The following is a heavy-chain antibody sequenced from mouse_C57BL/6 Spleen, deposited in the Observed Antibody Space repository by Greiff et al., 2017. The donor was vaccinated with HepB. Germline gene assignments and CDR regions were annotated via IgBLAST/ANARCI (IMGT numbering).Heavy chain of an antibody. V-gene: IGHV1-69*01. CDR1: GYTFTSYW. J-gene: IGHJ1*03. Sequence: VQLQQPGAELVMPGASVKLSCKASGYTFTSYWMHWVKQRPGQGLEWIGEIDPSDSYTNYNQKFKGKSTLTVAKSSSTAYMQLSSLTSEDAAVYYCARILTVWYFDVWGTGTTVTVSS. D-gene: IGHD4-1*01. CDR2: IDPSDSYT. CDR3: ARILTVWYFDV.